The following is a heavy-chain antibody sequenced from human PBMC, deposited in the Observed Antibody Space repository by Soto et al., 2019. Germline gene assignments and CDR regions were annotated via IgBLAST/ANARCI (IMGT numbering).Heavy chain of an antibody. Sequence: QITLKESGPTLVKPTQTLTLTCNISGFSLSTSGVGVGWIRQPRGKALEWLALIYWDDDNRYNPSLKSRLTITKDTYKTHVVRTMTNTDPADTATSWCAHSRVGATGYFDYWGQGTLVTVSS. CDR1: GFSLSTSGVG. CDR2: IYWDDDN. CDR3: AHSRVGATGYFDY. D-gene: IGHD1-26*01. J-gene: IGHJ4*02. V-gene: IGHV2-5*02.